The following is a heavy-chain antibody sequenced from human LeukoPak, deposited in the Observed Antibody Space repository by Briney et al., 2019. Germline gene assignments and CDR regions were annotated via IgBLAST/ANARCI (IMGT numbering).Heavy chain of an antibody. J-gene: IGHJ4*02. D-gene: IGHD3-16*01. CDR2: INPNSGGT. CDR3: ARVAGYDYVWGSYRLHY. V-gene: IGHV1-2*02. Sequence: EASVKVSCKASGYTFTGYYMHWVRQAPGQGLEWMGWINPNSGGTNYAQKFQGRVTMTRDTSISTAYMELSRLRSDDTAVYYCARVAGYDYVWGSYRLHYWGQGTLVTVSS. CDR1: GYTFTGYY.